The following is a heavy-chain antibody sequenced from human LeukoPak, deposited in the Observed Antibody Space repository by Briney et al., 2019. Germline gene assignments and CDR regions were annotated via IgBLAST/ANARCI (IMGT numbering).Heavy chain of an antibody. CDR3: ARDTTGTITDDS. J-gene: IGHJ4*02. D-gene: IGHD5-12*01. V-gene: IGHV1-2*02. CDR2: INPNSGGT. Sequence: GAPVKVSCKASGYTFTNYYMHWVRQAPGQGLEWMGWINPNSGGTNYAQRFQGRVTMTRDTSISTAYMELSRLRSDDTAVYYCARDTTGTITDDSWGQGTLVTVSS. CDR1: GYTFTNYY.